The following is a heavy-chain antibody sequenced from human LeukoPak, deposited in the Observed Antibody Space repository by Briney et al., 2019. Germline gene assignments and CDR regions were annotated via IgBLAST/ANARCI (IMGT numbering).Heavy chain of an antibody. D-gene: IGHD3-3*01. CDR1: GGSISSSDYY. CDR2: IYYSRSP. CDR3: ARVRVTISIDP. V-gene: IGHV4-30-4*08. Sequence: SETLSLTCTVSGGSISSSDYYWSWIRQPPGRGLEWNGYIYYSRSPYYNPSLKSRVTITVDTSKNQFSLKLSSVTAADTAVYYCARVRVTISIDPWGQGTLVTVSS. J-gene: IGHJ5*02.